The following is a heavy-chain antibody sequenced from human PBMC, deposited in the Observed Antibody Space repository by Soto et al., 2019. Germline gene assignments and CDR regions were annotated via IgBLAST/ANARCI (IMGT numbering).Heavy chain of an antibody. D-gene: IGHD3-16*01. CDR3: ARGTNVDSAYRWFDS. CDR1: GFNFIDYW. Sequence: GGSLRLSCTASGFNFIDYWMSWVRQAPGKGLEWVAIIKQDEGDKYYVDSVKGRFTISRDNAENSLYLQMNSLRAEDTAVYYCARGTNVDSAYRWFDSWGQGTLVTVSS. J-gene: IGHJ5*01. V-gene: IGHV3-7*01. CDR2: IKQDEGDK.